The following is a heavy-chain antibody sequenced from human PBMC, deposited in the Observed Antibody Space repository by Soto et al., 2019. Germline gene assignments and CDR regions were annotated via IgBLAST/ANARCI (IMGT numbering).Heavy chain of an antibody. V-gene: IGHV4-4*02. CDR2: IYRTGST. Sequence: SETLSLTCTVSGGTISSYWWTWVRQPPGQGLEWIGEIYRTGSTNYNPSLKSRVTISLDKSENQFSLKVTSLTAADTAVYYCASRDPGTSVDYWGQGTLVTVSS. D-gene: IGHD1-7*01. CDR1: GGTISSYW. CDR3: ASRDPGTSVDY. J-gene: IGHJ4*02.